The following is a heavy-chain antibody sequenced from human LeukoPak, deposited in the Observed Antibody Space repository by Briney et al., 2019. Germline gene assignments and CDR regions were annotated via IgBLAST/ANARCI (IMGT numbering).Heavy chain of an antibody. Sequence: GGSLRLSCAASGFTFSSYSMNWVRQAPGKGLEWVSSISSSGSYIYYADSVKGRFTISRDNAKNSLYLQMNSLRAEDTAVYYCARDFYCSGGSCDEVDPWGQGTLVTVSS. V-gene: IGHV3-21*01. CDR2: ISSSGSYI. J-gene: IGHJ5*02. D-gene: IGHD2-15*01. CDR1: GFTFSSYS. CDR3: ARDFYCSGGSCDEVDP.